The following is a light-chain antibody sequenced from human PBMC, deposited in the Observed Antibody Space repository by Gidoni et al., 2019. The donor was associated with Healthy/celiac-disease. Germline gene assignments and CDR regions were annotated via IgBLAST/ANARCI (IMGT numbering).Light chain of an antibody. CDR1: ISNIGAGYD. CDR3: QSYDSSLSGWV. V-gene: IGLV1-40*01. Sequence: QSVLTQPPSVPGAPGQRVTISCTGSISNIGAGYDVHWYQQLPGTAPKLLIYGNSNRPSGVPDRFSGSKSGTSASLAITGLQAEDEADYYCQSYDSSLSGWVFGGGTKLTVL. J-gene: IGLJ3*02. CDR2: GNS.